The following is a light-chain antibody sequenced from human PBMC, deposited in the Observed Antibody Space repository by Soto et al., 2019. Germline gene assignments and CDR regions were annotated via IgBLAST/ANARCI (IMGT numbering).Light chain of an antibody. Sequence: MTQSPVALSVSPGERATLSCRARQNVRKNLAWYQHKLGKAPELLIYDASDSQAGVPSRFSGSGSGTDFTLIISGLQPEDFATYYCQQSYSSPYTFGQGTKLEIK. CDR2: DAS. J-gene: IGKJ2*01. CDR1: QNVRKN. V-gene: IGKV1-39*01. CDR3: QQSYSSPYT.